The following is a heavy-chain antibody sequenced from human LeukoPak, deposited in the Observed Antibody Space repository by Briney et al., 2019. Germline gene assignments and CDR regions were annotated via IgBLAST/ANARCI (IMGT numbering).Heavy chain of an antibody. CDR2: INPSGGST. J-gene: IGHJ5*02. CDR1: GYTFTSYY. Sequence: ASVKVSCKASGYTFTSYYLHWVRQAPGQGLEWMGIINPSGGSTSYAQKFQGRVTMTRDTSTSTVYMELSSLRSEDTAVYYCARDRRIAGGYNWFDPWGQGTLVTVSS. D-gene: IGHD6-13*01. V-gene: IGHV1-46*01. CDR3: ARDRRIAGGYNWFDP.